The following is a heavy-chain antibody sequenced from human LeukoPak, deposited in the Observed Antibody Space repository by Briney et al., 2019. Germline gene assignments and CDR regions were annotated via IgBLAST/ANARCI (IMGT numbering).Heavy chain of an antibody. V-gene: IGHV3-48*01. CDR3: ARGGSDAFDI. J-gene: IGHJ3*02. Sequence: TGGSLRLSCAASGFTFSSYSMNWVRQAPGKGLEWVSYISSSSSTIYYADSVKGRFTISRDNAKNSLYLQMNSLRADDTAVYYCARGGSDAFDIWGQGTMVTVSS. CDR2: ISSSSSTI. D-gene: IGHD3-10*01. CDR1: GFTFSSYS.